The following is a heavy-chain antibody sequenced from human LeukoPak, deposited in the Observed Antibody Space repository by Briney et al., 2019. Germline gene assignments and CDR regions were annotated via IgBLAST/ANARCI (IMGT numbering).Heavy chain of an antibody. J-gene: IGHJ4*02. Sequence: GGSLRPSCAASGFTFTSYAISWVRQAPGQGLEWMGGIIPIFGTANYAQKFQGRVTITTDESTSTAYMELSSLRSEDTAVYYYASSTSPCPGCGGHCTNGVCYTLDYWGQGTLVTVSS. D-gene: IGHD2-8*01. CDR2: IIPIFGTA. CDR3: ASSTSPCPGCGGHCTNGVCYTLDY. CDR1: GFTFTSYA. V-gene: IGHV1-69*05.